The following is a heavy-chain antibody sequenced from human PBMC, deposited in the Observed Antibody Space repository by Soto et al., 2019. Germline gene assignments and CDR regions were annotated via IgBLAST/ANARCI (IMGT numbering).Heavy chain of an antibody. CDR3: ARQATGYYYGWFDP. CDR1: GGSILDRAYY. CDR2: IFYSGGT. J-gene: IGHJ5*02. Sequence: SETLSLTCTVFGGSILDRAYYWAWIRQSPGKGLEWIGTIFYSGGTFYTPSLKSRVTMSVDTSNNQFSLKLNSVTAADTAVYYCARQATGYYYGWFDPWGQGTLVTVSS. V-gene: IGHV4-39*01. D-gene: IGHD3-22*01.